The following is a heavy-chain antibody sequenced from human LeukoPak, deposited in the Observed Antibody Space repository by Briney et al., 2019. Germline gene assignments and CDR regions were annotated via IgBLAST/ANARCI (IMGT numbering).Heavy chain of an antibody. CDR3: ARPATRQSPRYFDY. CDR2: IYPGDSDT. J-gene: IGHJ4*02. CDR1: GYSFTSYW. D-gene: IGHD4-11*01. V-gene: IGHV5-51*01. Sequence: GESLKISCRGSGYSFTSYWIGWVRQMPGKGLEWMGIIYPGDSDTTYSPSFQGQVTISADKSISTAYLQWSSLKASDTAMYYCARPATRQSPRYFDYWGQGTLVTVSS.